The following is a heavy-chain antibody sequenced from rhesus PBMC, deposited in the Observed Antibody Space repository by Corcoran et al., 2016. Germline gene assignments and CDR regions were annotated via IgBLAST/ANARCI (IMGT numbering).Heavy chain of an antibody. CDR3: ATDQGGRTTGGKSIWYFDL. V-gene: IGHV1-111*02. Sequence: EVQLVQSGAEVKKPGASVKISCKASGYTFTDYYLHWVRQAPGKGLEWMGRVDPEDGEAIHSQKYQDRVTITADTSTDTAYMELSSLRSEDTAVYYCATDQGGRTTGGKSIWYFDLWGPGTPITISS. CDR1: GYTFTDYY. CDR2: VDPEDGEA. J-gene: IGHJ2*01. D-gene: IGHD1-44*01.